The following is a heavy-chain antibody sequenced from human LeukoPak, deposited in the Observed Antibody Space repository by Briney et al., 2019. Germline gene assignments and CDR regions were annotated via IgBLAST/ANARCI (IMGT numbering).Heavy chain of an antibody. J-gene: IGHJ4*02. V-gene: IGHV3-7*01. D-gene: IGHD2-15*01. CDR1: GFTFSSYW. Sequence: PGGSLRLSCTASGFTFSSYWMSWVRQSPGKGLEGVANIKQDGSEKYYVDSVKGRFTISRDNAKNSLYLQMNSLRAEDTAVYSCAREPTYCSGGSCYSGGFDYWGQGTLVTVSS. CDR2: IKQDGSEK. CDR3: AREPTYCSGGSCYSGGFDY.